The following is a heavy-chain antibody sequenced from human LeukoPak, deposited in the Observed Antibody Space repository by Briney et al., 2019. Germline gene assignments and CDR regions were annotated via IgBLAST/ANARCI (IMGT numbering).Heavy chain of an antibody. CDR2: IIPIFGTA. J-gene: IGHJ6*04. Sequence: PSVKVSCKPSGGTFSSYAISWVRQAPGQGLEWMGGIIPIFGTANYAQKFQGRVTITADESTSTAYMELSSLRSEDTAVYYCARGGTDSSGWLNYYYGMDVWGKGTTVTVSS. D-gene: IGHD6-19*01. CDR1: GGTFSSYA. CDR3: ARGGTDSSGWLNYYYGMDV. V-gene: IGHV1-69*13.